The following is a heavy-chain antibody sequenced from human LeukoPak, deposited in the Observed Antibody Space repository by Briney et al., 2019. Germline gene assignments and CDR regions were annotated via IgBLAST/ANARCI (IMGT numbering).Heavy chain of an antibody. J-gene: IGHJ4*02. CDR3: ARAGSGSGWYLDY. D-gene: IGHD6-19*01. V-gene: IGHV1-18*01. Sequence: GSSVKVSCKASGGTFSTYAITWVRQAPGQGLEWMGWISPYNGNTRYVQKLQGRVTMTTDTSTSTAYMELRSLRFDDTAVYYCARAGSGSGWYLDYWGQGTLVTVSA. CDR1: GGTFSTYA. CDR2: ISPYNGNT.